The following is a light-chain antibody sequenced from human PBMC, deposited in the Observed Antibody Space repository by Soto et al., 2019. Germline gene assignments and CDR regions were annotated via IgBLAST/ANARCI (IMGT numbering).Light chain of an antibody. CDR2: DAS. Sequence: EIAFTPSPATLSLSPGERATLSCRASQSVRSYLAWYQQKPGQAPRLLIYDASNRATGIPDRFSGSGSGTDFTLTISSLESEDFAVYYCHQRSNWPLTFGGGTKVEI. V-gene: IGKV3-11*01. CDR1: QSVRSY. CDR3: HQRSNWPLT. J-gene: IGKJ4*01.